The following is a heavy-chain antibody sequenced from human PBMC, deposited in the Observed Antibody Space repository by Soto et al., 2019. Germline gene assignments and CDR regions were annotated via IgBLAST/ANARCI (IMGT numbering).Heavy chain of an antibody. J-gene: IGHJ4*02. Sequence: QVQLVESGGGVVQPGRSLRLSCAASGFTFSSYAMHWVRQAPGKGLEWVSVISCDGSNKYYADSVKGRFTISRDNSKNTLYLQMNSLRAEDTAVYYGARATLLPRVVIISWVFDYWGQGTLVTVSS. V-gene: IGHV3-30-3*01. CDR2: ISCDGSNK. D-gene: IGHD2-15*01. CDR3: ARATLLPRVVIISWVFDY. CDR1: GFTFSSYA.